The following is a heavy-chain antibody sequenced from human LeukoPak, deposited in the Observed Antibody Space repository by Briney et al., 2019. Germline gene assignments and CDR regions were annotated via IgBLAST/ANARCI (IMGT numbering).Heavy chain of an antibody. CDR3: ARAKTYYDFWSGYFWFDP. CDR2: IYYSGST. V-gene: IGHV4-61*08. CDR1: GGSISSGDYY. D-gene: IGHD3-3*01. Sequence: PSETLSLTCTVSGGSISSGDYYWSWIRQPPGKGLEWIGYIYYSGSTNYNPSLKSRVTISVDTPKNQFSLKLSSVTAADTAVYYCARAKTYYDFWSGYFWFDPWGQGTLVTVSS. J-gene: IGHJ5*02.